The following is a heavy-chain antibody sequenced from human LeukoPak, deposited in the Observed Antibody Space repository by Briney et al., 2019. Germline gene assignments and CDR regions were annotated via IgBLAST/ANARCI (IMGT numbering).Heavy chain of an antibody. V-gene: IGHV1-2*02. CDR3: ARDDSGNWSSDLDY. CDR2: FNPNSGGT. CDR1: GYTFTAYY. J-gene: IGHJ4*02. D-gene: IGHD6-13*01. Sequence: GASVKVSCKASGYTFTAYYIQWVRQAPGQGLEWMGWFNPNSGGTNFAQKFQGRVTMTRDTSISTAYMELSRLTSDGTAVYYCARDDSGNWSSDLDYWGQGTLVTVSS.